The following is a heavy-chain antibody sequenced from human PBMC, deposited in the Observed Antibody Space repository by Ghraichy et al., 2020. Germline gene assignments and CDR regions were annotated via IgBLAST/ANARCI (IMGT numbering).Heavy chain of an antibody. CDR1: GFTFSSYC. J-gene: IGHJ4*02. CDR2: ISVSSSYI. V-gene: IGHV3-21*01. Sequence: GGSLRLSCAASGFTFSSYCMTWVRQAPGKGLEWVSFISVSSSYIFYADSVKDRFTISRDNAKSSLYLQMNSLRAEDTAMYYCARGTPYYYGSGSYYPDYWGQGTLVTVSS. D-gene: IGHD3-10*01. CDR3: ARGTPYYYGSGSYYPDY.